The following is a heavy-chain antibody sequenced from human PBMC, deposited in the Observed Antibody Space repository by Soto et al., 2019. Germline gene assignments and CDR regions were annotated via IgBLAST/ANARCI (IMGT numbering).Heavy chain of an antibody. J-gene: IGHJ4*02. Sequence: QVQLVQSGAEVKKPGASVKVSCKASGYTFTNYAFSWVRQAPGQGLEWMGWISAYNGNTNYPQKLQGRVTMTTDTSTSTAYMELRSLRSVETAVYYCARDLAAAGAFDCWGQGTLVTVSS. CDR3: ARDLAAAGAFDC. D-gene: IGHD6-13*01. CDR2: ISAYNGNT. V-gene: IGHV1-18*01. CDR1: GYTFTNYA.